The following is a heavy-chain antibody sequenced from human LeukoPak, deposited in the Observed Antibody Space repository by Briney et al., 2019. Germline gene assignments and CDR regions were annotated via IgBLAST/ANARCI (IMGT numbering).Heavy chain of an antibody. J-gene: IGHJ4*02. D-gene: IGHD3/OR15-3a*01. V-gene: IGHV3-21*01. Sequence: GGSLRLSCAASGLIFRRDSMSWVRQAPGKGLEWVSSISSSSSYIYYADSVKGRFTISRDNAKNSLYLQMNSVRAEDTAVYYCANANNWTGYPCPYWGQGTLVTVSS. CDR2: ISSSSSYI. CDR3: ANANNWTGYPCPY. CDR1: GLIFRRDS.